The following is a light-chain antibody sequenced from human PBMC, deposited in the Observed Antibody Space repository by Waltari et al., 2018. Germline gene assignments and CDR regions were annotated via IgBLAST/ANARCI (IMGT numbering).Light chain of an antibody. CDR2: DAT. Sequence: EIVLTQSPATLSLSPGERATPPCRASQSVSNYLAWYQHKPGQAPRLLIYDATTRANGIPGRFSGSGSGTDFALTISSLEPEDFAVYYCQQRSFWPLTFGGGTKVEIK. J-gene: IGKJ4*01. CDR1: QSVSNY. V-gene: IGKV3-11*01. CDR3: QQRSFWPLT.